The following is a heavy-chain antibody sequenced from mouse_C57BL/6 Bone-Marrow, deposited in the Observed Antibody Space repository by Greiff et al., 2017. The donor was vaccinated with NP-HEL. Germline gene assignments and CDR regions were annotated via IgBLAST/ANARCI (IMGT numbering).Heavy chain of an antibody. D-gene: IGHD1-1*01. CDR1: GFSLTSYA. Sequence: VQRVESGPGLVAPSQSLSITCTVSGFSLTSYAISWVRQPPGKGLEWLGVIWPGGGTNYNSALKSRLSISKENSKSQVFLKMNSLQTDDTARYYCARNYYGSSYDWYFDVWGTGTTVTVSS. J-gene: IGHJ1*03. CDR2: IWPGGGT. V-gene: IGHV2-9-1*01. CDR3: ARNYYGSSYDWYFDV.